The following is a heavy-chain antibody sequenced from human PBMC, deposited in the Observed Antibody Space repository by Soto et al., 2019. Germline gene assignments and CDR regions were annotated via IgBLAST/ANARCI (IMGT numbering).Heavy chain of an antibody. CDR3: XXXXXXGTIDY. J-gene: IGHJ4*02. CDR1: GYTFTSYD. V-gene: IGHV1-8*01. D-gene: IGHD1-1*01. Sequence: QVQLVQSGAEVKKPGASVKVSCKASGYTFTSYDINWVRQATGQGLEWMGWMNPNSGNTGYAQKFQGRVTMTRSTSISTAYMELSSLRSEDTXXXXXXXXXXXGTIDYWGQGTLVTVSS. CDR2: MNPNSGNT.